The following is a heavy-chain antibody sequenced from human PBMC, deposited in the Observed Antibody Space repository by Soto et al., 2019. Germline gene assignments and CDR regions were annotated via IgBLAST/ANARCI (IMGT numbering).Heavy chain of an antibody. CDR3: ARGYCSGGTCYSRFFDS. V-gene: IGHV4-59*08. D-gene: IGHD2-15*01. CDR2: IYYSGST. Sequence: SETLSLTCTVSGGSISNYYWSWIRQPPGKGLEWIGYIYYSGSTNYNPSLKSRVTISVDTSKTQFSLKLSSVTAADTAVYYCARGYCSGGTCYSRFFDSWGQGTLVTVSS. CDR1: GGSISNYY. J-gene: IGHJ4*02.